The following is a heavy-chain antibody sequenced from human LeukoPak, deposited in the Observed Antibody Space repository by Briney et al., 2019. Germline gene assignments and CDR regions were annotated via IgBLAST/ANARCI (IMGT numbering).Heavy chain of an antibody. CDR3: AKWKSIRYNWNYMNFDY. CDR2: ISGSGGST. D-gene: IGHD1-7*01. CDR1: GFTFSSYA. J-gene: IGHJ4*02. Sequence: GGSLRLSCAASGFTFSSYAMSWVRQAPGKGLEWVSAISGSGGSTYYADSVKGRFTISRDNSKNTLYLQMNSLRAEDTAVYYCAKWKSIRYNWNYMNFDYWGQGTLVTVSS. V-gene: IGHV3-23*01.